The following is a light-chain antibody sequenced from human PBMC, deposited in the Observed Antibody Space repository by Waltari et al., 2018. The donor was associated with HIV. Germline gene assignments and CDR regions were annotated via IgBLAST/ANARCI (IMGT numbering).Light chain of an antibody. CDR3: CSYAGRYTYV. Sequence: QSALTQPRSVSGSPGQSVTISCTGTSSDVGGYNFASWYQQHPGKAPKLLIYDVTKRPSGVPDRSSGSKSGNTASLTISGLQAEDEADYYCCSYAGRYTYVFGTGTKVTVL. CDR2: DVT. CDR1: SSDVGGYNF. J-gene: IGLJ1*01. V-gene: IGLV2-11*01.